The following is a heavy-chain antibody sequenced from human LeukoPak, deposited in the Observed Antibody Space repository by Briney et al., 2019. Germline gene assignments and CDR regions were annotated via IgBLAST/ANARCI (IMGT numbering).Heavy chain of an antibody. CDR3: GRLAHNAWYAIDF. J-gene: IGHJ4*02. V-gene: IGHV3-7*01. CDR2: ILPDGSQK. CDR1: GFTFSSYA. D-gene: IGHD2-2*01. Sequence: GGSLRLSCVVSGFTFSSYAMSWVRQAPGKGLEWLANILPDGSQKYYVDSVKGRFTISRDNPKNSLYLQINNLRAEDTAVYYCGRLAHNAWYAIDFWGQGTLVTASS.